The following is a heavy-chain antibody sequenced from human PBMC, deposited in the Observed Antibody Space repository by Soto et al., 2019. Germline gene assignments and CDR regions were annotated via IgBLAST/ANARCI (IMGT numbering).Heavy chain of an antibody. D-gene: IGHD3-9*01. CDR2: ISGDGRVT. CDR1: GFNFGDYA. CDR3: ARARYFAGYVKEACDN. Sequence: QVQPVESGGGVVQPGGSLRLSCAASGFNFGDYAMHSVRQAPGKGLEWVAVISGDGRVTFYTDSVKGRFIISRDNAKSTLFLQLNSLRAEDTAVYYCARARYFAGYVKEACDNWGQGILVSVSS. J-gene: IGHJ4*02. V-gene: IGHV3-30-3*01.